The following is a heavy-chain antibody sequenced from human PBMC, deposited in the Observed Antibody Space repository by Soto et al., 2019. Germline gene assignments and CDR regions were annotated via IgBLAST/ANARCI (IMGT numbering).Heavy chain of an antibody. CDR1: GITISNYP. D-gene: IGHD3-22*01. J-gene: IGHJ4*02. CDR3: VKDDRGYPSTEPH. Sequence: EVQLLESGGGLVQPGGSLRLSCAASGITISNYPMSWVRQAPGKGLDWVSGISGSGDRTYYADSAKERFTISKDIFRNSLPLQLDRLGVEDTAVYFCVKDDRGYPSTEPHLGEGTLVTVSS. CDR2: ISGSGDRT. V-gene: IGHV3-23*01.